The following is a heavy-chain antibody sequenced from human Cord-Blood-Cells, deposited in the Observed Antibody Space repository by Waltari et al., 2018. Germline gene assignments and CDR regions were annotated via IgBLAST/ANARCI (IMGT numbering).Heavy chain of an antibody. Sequence: QLQLQESGPGLVKPSETLSLTCTVSGGSISSSSYYWGWIRQPPGKGLEWIGSIYYSGSNYYNPSHKSRVTISVDTSKNQFSLKLSSVTAADTAVYYCARHSSSWYFDYWGQGTLVTVSS. V-gene: IGHV4-39*01. J-gene: IGHJ4*02. CDR1: GGSISSSSYY. CDR3: ARHSSSWYFDY. D-gene: IGHD6-13*01. CDR2: IYYSGSN.